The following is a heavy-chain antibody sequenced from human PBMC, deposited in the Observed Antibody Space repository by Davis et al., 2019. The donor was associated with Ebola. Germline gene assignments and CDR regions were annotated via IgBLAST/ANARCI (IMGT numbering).Heavy chain of an antibody. CDR1: GFRFSSYA. Sequence: PGGSLRLSCAASGFRFSSYAMSWVRQAPGKGLEWVSTISGSGFGTYYADSVKGRFTISRDNSKNMVYLQMNSLRAEDTAIYFCAKVNTVDILTGSRTIYYFDHWGQGTLVTVSA. J-gene: IGHJ4*02. CDR2: ISGSGFGT. CDR3: AKVNTVDILTGSRTIYYFDH. V-gene: IGHV3-23*01. D-gene: IGHD3-9*01.